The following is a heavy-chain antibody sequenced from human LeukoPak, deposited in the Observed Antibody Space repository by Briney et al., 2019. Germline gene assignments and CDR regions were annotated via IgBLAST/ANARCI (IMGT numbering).Heavy chain of an antibody. D-gene: IGHD5-12*01. J-gene: IGHJ4*02. CDR3: ARADIVATVDFDY. CDR2: INPNSGGT. Sequence: GASVKVSCKASGYTFTGYYMHWVRQAPGQGLEWMGWINPNSGGTNYAQKFQGRVTMTRDTSISTAYMELSRLRSDDTAVYYCARADIVATVDFDYWGQGTLVTVSS. V-gene: IGHV1-2*02. CDR1: GYTFTGYY.